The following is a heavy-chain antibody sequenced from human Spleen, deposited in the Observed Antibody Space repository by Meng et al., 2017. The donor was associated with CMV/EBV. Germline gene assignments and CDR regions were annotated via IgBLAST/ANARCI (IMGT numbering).Heavy chain of an antibody. CDR1: GFIFRSYA. Sequence: LSLTCAASGFIFRSYAMTWVRQAPGKGLEWVSSISGSGDSTYYAGSVKGRLTISRDNSKNTLYLRMDSLRAEDTAVYYCAKGQFFYESGGYLILDSWGQGALVTVSS. CDR3: AKGQFFYESGGYLILDS. V-gene: IGHV3-23*01. D-gene: IGHD3-22*01. J-gene: IGHJ4*02. CDR2: ISGSGDST.